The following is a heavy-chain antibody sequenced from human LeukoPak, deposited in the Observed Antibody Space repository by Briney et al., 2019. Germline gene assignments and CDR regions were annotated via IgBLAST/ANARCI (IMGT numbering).Heavy chain of an antibody. Sequence: PSETLSLTCTVSGGSITSNNYYWGWIRQPSGKGLEWIASVSYTGSTYYNPSLKSRITISVDTSKNQISLKLNSLTAADTAVYYCARPAPGGVVMVRFDYWAREPWSPSPQ. V-gene: IGHV4-39*01. J-gene: IGHJ4*02. CDR1: GGSITSNNYY. CDR2: VSYTGST. CDR3: ARPAPGGVVMVRFDY. D-gene: IGHD2-8*01.